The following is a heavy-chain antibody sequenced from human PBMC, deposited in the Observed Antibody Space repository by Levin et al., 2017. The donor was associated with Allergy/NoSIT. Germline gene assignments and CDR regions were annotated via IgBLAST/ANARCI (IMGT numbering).Heavy chain of an antibody. D-gene: IGHD3-3*01. Sequence: GGSLRLSCAASGFTFSSYAMHWVRQAPGKGLEWVAVISYDGSNKYYADSVKGRFTISRDNSKNTLYLQMNSLRAEDTAVYYCARAGFWSYYGMDVWGQGTTVTVSS. CDR1: GFTFSSYA. CDR3: ARAGFWSYYGMDV. CDR2: ISYDGSNK. V-gene: IGHV3-30*04. J-gene: IGHJ6*02.